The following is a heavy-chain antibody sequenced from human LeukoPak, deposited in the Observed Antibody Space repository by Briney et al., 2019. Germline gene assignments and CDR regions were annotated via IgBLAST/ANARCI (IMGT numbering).Heavy chain of an antibody. D-gene: IGHD2-2*01. CDR3: AKAMPCTSTIYYRFDY. CDR1: GFTFSSYA. Sequence: GGSLRLSCATSGFTFSSYAMSWVRQAPGKGLEWVSAISNSGDSTNYADSVKGRFTISRDISKNTLYLQMNTLRAEDTALYYCAKAMPCTSTIYYRFDYWGRGTLVTVSS. J-gene: IGHJ4*02. CDR2: ISNSGDST. V-gene: IGHV3-23*01.